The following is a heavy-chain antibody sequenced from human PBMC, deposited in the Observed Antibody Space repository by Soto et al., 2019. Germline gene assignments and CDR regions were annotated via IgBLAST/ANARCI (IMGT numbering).Heavy chain of an antibody. Sequence: GGSLRLSCAASGFTFSSYEMNWVRQAPGKGLEWVSYISSSGSTIYYADSVKGRFTISRDNAKNSLYLQMNSLRAEDTAVYYCARGQAARGRGYYYGMVVWGQGTTVTVFS. V-gene: IGHV3-48*03. CDR1: GFTFSSYE. J-gene: IGHJ6*02. D-gene: IGHD6-6*01. CDR3: ARGQAARGRGYYYGMVV. CDR2: ISSSGSTI.